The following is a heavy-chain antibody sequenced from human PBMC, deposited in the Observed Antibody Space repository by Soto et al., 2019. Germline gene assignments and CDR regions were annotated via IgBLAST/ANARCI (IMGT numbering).Heavy chain of an antibody. J-gene: IGHJ6*02. CDR3: TRAIVVTIGGMDV. Sequence: PSETLSLTCTVSGGSISSADYYWIWYPQRQGKERVGIRSIYDSRITFSNPSLKSRVTISKDTSRNQFPLRLNSVTAADTAVYYCTRAIVVTIGGMDVWGQGTTVTVSS. CDR1: GGSISSADYY. D-gene: IGHD5-12*01. CDR2: IYDSRIT. V-gene: IGHV4-30-4*01.